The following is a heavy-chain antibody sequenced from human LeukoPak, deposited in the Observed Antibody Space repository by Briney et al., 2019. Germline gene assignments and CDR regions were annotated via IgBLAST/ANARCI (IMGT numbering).Heavy chain of an antibody. Sequence: GGSLRLSCAASGFTFSSYEMNWVRQAPGKGLEWVSYISSSGSTIYYADSVKGRFTISRDNAKNSLYLQTNSLRAEDTAVYYCARVRCSGGSCYYYYYGMDVWGQGTTVTVSS. CDR2: ISSSGSTI. CDR3: ARVRCSGGSCYYYYYGMDV. J-gene: IGHJ6*02. V-gene: IGHV3-48*03. CDR1: GFTFSSYE. D-gene: IGHD2-15*01.